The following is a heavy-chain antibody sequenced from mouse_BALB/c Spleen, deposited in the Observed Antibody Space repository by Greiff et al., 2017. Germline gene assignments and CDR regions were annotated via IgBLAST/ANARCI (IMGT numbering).Heavy chain of an antibody. CDR2: IDPANGNT. Sequence: EVQLHQSGAELVKPGASVKLSCTASGFNIKDTYMHWVKQRPEQGLEWIGRIDPANGNTKYDPKFQGKATITADTSSNTAYLQLSSLTSEDTAVYYCARSDSLDYWGQGTTLTVSS. V-gene: IGHV14-3*02. CDR3: ARSDSLDY. J-gene: IGHJ2*01. CDR1: GFNIKDTY.